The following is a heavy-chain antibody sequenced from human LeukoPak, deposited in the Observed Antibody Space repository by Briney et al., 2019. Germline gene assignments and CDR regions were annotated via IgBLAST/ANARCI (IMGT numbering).Heavy chain of an antibody. D-gene: IGHD2-15*01. Sequence: ASVKVSCKASGYTFTSHYMHWVRQAPGQGLEWMGIINPSGGSTSYAQKFQGRVTMTRDTSTSTVYMELSSLRSEDTAVYYCARADRYCSGGSCPQSDFDYWGQGTLVTVSS. CDR2: INPSGGST. CDR1: GYTFTSHY. V-gene: IGHV1-46*01. CDR3: ARADRYCSGGSCPQSDFDY. J-gene: IGHJ4*02.